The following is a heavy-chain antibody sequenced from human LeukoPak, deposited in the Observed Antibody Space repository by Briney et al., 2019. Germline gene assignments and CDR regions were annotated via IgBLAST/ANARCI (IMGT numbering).Heavy chain of an antibody. Sequence: PSETLSLTCAVYGGSFSGYYWSWIRQPPGKGLEWIGEINHSGSTNYNPSLKSRVTISVDTSKNQFSLKLSSVTAADTAVYYCARAKPGIAAAGIYAFDIWGRGTMVTVSS. D-gene: IGHD6-13*01. CDR1: GGSFSGYY. CDR2: INHSGST. J-gene: IGHJ3*02. CDR3: ARAKPGIAAAGIYAFDI. V-gene: IGHV4-34*01.